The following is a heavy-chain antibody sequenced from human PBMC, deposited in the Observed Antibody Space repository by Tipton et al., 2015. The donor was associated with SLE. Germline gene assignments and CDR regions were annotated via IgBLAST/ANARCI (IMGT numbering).Heavy chain of an antibody. CDR1: GFTFSNYA. D-gene: IGHD3-10*01. V-gene: IGHV3-23*01. CDR3: ARRNSESGAFDM. Sequence: SLRLSCAASGFTFSNYAMSWVRQAPGKGLEWVSAISDRSTFTNYADSVKGRFTISRDNSKNTLYLQMNSLRAEDTAVYYCARRNSESGAFDMWGQGTLVTVSS. J-gene: IGHJ3*02. CDR2: ISDRSTFT.